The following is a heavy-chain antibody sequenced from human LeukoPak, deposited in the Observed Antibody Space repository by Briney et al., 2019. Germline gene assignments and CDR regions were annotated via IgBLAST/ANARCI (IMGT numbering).Heavy chain of an antibody. D-gene: IGHD5-24*01. V-gene: IGHV3-74*03. Sequence: QPGGSLRLSCAASGFNFKNYWMHWVRQAPGKGLGWVSRIINDGSSTTYADSVKGRFTISRDNAKDTLYLQMNSLRVEDTAVYYCARVADGDKYGGRDYRGQGALVIVSS. J-gene: IGHJ4*02. CDR3: ARVADGDKYGGRDY. CDR1: GFNFKNYW. CDR2: IINDGSST.